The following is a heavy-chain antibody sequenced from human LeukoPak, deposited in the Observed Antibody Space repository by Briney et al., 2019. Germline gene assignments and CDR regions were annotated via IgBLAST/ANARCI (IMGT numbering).Heavy chain of an antibody. Sequence: GGSLRLSCAASGFTFSSYAMSWVRQAPGKGLEWVSDISGSGGSTYYADSVKGRFTISRDNSKNTLYLQMNSLRAEDTAVYFCAKDLLDGSGPRAFDIWGQGTMVTVSS. CDR2: ISGSGGST. J-gene: IGHJ3*02. D-gene: IGHD3-10*01. CDR1: GFTFSSYA. CDR3: AKDLLDGSGPRAFDI. V-gene: IGHV3-23*01.